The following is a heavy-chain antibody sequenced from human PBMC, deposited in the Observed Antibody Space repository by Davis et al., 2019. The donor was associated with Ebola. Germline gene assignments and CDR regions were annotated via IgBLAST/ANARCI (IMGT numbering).Heavy chain of an antibody. D-gene: IGHD1-26*01. V-gene: IGHV4-38-2*02. Sequence: MPSETLSLTCPVSGYSIGSGYYWGWIRQPPGKGLEWIGYIYHSGSTYYNPSLKSRVTISVDRSKNQFSLKLSSVTAADTAVYYCARGGGGGSYYWGQGTLVTVSS. J-gene: IGHJ4*02. CDR1: GYSIGSGYY. CDR3: ARGGGGGSYY. CDR2: IYHSGST.